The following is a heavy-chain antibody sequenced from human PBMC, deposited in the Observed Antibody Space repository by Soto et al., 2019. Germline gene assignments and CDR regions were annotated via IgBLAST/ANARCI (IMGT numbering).Heavy chain of an antibody. CDR2: ISYDGSNK. Sequence: GGSLRLSCAASGFTFSSYAMHWVRQAPGKGLEWVAVISYDGSNKYYADSVKGRFTISRDNSKNTLYLQMNSLRAEDTAVYYCARDWSTGLGYFDYWGQGTLVTVSS. D-gene: IGHD1-1*01. CDR1: GFTFSSYA. CDR3: ARDWSTGLGYFDY. V-gene: IGHV3-30-3*01. J-gene: IGHJ4*02.